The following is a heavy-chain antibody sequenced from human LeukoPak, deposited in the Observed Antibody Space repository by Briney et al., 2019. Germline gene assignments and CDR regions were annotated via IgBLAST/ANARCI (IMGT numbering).Heavy chain of an antibody. V-gene: IGHV1-46*01. CDR3: ARGVGAMVRGPPDAFDI. Sequence: ASVKVSCKASGYTFTSYYMHWVRQAPGQGLEWMGIINPSGGSTSYAQKFQGRVTMTRDTSTSTVYMELSSLRSEDTAVYCCARGVGAMVRGPPDAFDIWGQGTMVTVSS. D-gene: IGHD3-10*01. CDR1: GYTFTSYY. J-gene: IGHJ3*02. CDR2: INPSGGST.